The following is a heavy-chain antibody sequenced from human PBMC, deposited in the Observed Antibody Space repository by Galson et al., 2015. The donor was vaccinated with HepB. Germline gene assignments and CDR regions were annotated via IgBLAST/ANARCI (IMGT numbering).Heavy chain of an antibody. J-gene: IGHJ4*02. D-gene: IGHD1-26*01. CDR3: ARVAAVGATLHLDS. Sequence: QSGAEVKKPGQSLTISCQGSGYTFPNYWIGWVRQLPGKGLEWMGIINPGDSDTRYSPSFEGQVTISADKSIGTAYLQWSSLKASDTAMYYCARVAAVGATLHLDSWGQGTLVTVSS. CDR1: GYTFPNYW. V-gene: IGHV5-51*03. CDR2: INPGDSDT.